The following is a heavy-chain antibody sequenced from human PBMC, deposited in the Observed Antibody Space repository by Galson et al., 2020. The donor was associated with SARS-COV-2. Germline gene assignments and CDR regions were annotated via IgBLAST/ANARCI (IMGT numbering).Heavy chain of an antibody. J-gene: IGHJ6*02. CDR2: ISYDGSNK. CDR3: ARDQGHLWFGAIKSLYGMDV. V-gene: IGHV3-30-3*01. D-gene: IGHD3-10*01. CDR1: GFTFSSYA. Sequence: GESLKISCAASGFTFSSYAMHWVRQAPGKGLEWVAVISYDGSNKYYADSVKGRFTISRDNSKNTLYLQMNSLRAEDTAVYYCARDQGHLWFGAIKSLYGMDVWGQGTTVTVSS.